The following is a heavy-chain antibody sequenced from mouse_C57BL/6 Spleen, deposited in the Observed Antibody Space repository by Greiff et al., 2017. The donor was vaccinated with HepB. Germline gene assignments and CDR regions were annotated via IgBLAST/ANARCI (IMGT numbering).Heavy chain of an antibody. J-gene: IGHJ3*01. CDR1: GYSFTGYF. V-gene: IGHV1-20*01. CDR3: ARSGDYSAWFAY. D-gene: IGHD1-1*01. Sequence: EVKLVESGPELVKPGDSVKISCKASGYSFTGYFMNWVMQSHGKSLEWIGRINPYNGDTFYNQKFKGKATLTVDKSSSTAHMELRSLTSEDSAVYYCARSGDYSAWFAYWGQGTLVTVSA. CDR2: INPYNGDT.